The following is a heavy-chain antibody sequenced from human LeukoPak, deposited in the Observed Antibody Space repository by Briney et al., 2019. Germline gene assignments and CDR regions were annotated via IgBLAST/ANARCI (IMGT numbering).Heavy chain of an antibody. CDR1: GFTFSSYS. V-gene: IGHV3-21*04. D-gene: IGHD6-19*01. J-gene: IGHJ4*02. Sequence: GGSLRLSCAASGFTFSSYSMNWVRQAPGKGLEWVSSISSSSSYIYYADSVKGRFTISRDNAKNSLYLQMNSLRAEDTAVYYCAREDGSGWVFDYWGQETLVTVSS. CDR2: ISSSSSYI. CDR3: AREDGSGWVFDY.